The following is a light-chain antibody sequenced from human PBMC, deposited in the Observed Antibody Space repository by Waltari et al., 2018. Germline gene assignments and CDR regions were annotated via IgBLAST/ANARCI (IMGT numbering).Light chain of an antibody. CDR2: DAS. CDR3: QKDESLPAT. Sequence: AIKLTQSPSSLSASVGDRATLPCRASQSIRKYLAWYQHKPGQAPKLLIYDASSMPTGVPDRFSGSGSGTDFTLTISRLEPEDFAAYYCQKDESLPATFGGGTKVEIK. J-gene: IGKJ4*02. CDR1: QSIRKY. V-gene: IGKV1-6*01.